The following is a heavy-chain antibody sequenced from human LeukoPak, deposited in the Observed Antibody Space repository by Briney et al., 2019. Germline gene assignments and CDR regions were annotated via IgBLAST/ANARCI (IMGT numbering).Heavy chain of an antibody. J-gene: IGHJ6*02. CDR1: GGSISSGGYS. CDR2: IYHSGST. D-gene: IGHD3-22*01. Sequence: TLSLTCAVSGGSISSGGYSWSWIRQPPGKGLEWIGYIYHSGSTYYNPSLKSRVTISVDRSKNQFSLKLSSVTAADTAVYYCARGPFYDSSGYYPGAITGYYYGMDVWGQGTTVTVSS. V-gene: IGHV4-30-2*01. CDR3: ARGPFYDSSGYYPGAITGYYYGMDV.